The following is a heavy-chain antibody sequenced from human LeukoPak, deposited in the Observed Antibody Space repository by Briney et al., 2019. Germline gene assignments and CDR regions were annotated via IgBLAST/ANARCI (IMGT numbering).Heavy chain of an antibody. D-gene: IGHD1-26*01. Sequence: PGGSLRLSCAASGFTFSGSAMHWVRQASGKGLEWVSRIRSKANSYATAYAASVKGRFTISRDDSKNTAYLQMNSLKTEDTAVYYCTRLAGGSYYYYYGMDVWGQGTTVTVSS. V-gene: IGHV3-73*01. CDR1: GFTFSGSA. CDR2: IRSKANSYAT. CDR3: TRLAGGSYYYYYGMDV. J-gene: IGHJ6*02.